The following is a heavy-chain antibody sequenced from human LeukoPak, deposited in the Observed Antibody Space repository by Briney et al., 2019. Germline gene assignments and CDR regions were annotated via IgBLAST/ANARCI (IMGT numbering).Heavy chain of an antibody. Sequence: GASVKVSCKASGGTFSSYAISWVRQAPGQGLEWMGGIIPIFGTANYAQKFQGRVTITTDESTSTAYMELSSLRSDDTAVYYCARDRRSSTSCSFQHWGQGTLVTVSS. CDR3: ARDRRSSTSCSFQH. CDR1: GGTFSSYA. J-gene: IGHJ1*01. V-gene: IGHV1-69*05. D-gene: IGHD2-2*01. CDR2: IIPIFGTA.